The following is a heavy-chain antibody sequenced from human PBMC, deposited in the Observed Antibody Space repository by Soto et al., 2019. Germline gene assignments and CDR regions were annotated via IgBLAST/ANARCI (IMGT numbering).Heavy chain of an antibody. CDR1: GYTFTSYA. J-gene: IGHJ4*02. D-gene: IGHD3-10*01. Sequence: GASVKVSCKASGYTFTSYAVHWVRQAPGQRLEWMGWINAGNGNTKYSQKFQGRVTITRDTSASTAYMELSSLRSEDTAVYYCSRDRTMVREPAYWGQGTLVTVSS. V-gene: IGHV1-3*01. CDR3: SRDRTMVREPAY. CDR2: INAGNGNT.